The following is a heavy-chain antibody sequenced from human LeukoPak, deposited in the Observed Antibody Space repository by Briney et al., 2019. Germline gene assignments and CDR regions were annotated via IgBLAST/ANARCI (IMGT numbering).Heavy chain of an antibody. V-gene: IGHV1-46*01. CDR1: GYTFSIYN. CDR2: INPSGGT. Sequence: ASVKVSCKASGYTFSIYNMHWVRQAPGQGLEWMGIINPSGGTSYAQKLQGRITMTRDTSTSTLYMELSRLKSEDTAVYYCGSEGVAGTGLDYWGQGTLVTVSS. J-gene: IGHJ4*01. D-gene: IGHD6-13*01. CDR3: GSEGVAGTGLDY.